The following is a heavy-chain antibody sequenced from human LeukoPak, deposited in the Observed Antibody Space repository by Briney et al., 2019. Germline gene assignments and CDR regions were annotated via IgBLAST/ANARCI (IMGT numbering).Heavy chain of an antibody. D-gene: IGHD6-13*01. CDR1: GGPISSYY. V-gene: IGHV4-4*09. Sequence: SSETLSLTCTVSGGPISSYYWSWLRQPPGKGLEWIGYIYTSGSTNYNPSLKSRVTISVDTSKNQFSLKLSSVTAADTAVYYCARTHSSSWYNYYYYYYMDVWGKGTTVTVSS. CDR2: IYTSGST. CDR3: ARTHSSSWYNYYYYYYMDV. J-gene: IGHJ6*03.